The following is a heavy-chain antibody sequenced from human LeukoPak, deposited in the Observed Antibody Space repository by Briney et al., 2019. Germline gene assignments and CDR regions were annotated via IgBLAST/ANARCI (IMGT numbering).Heavy chain of an antibody. V-gene: IGHV3-23*01. J-gene: IGHJ4*02. CDR3: AKDPRYSGSYWFVY. CDR2: ISGSGGST. CDR1: GFTFSSYA. D-gene: IGHD1-26*01. Sequence: GGSLRLSCAASGFTFSSYAMHWVRQAPGKGLEWVSAISGSGGSTYYADSVKGRFTISRDNSKNTLYLQMNSLRAEDTAVYYCAKDPRYSGSYWFVYWGQGTLVTVSS.